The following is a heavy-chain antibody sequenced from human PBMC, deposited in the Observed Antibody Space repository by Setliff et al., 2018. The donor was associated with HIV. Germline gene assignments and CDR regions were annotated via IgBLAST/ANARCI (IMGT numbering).Heavy chain of an antibody. Sequence: SETLSLTCTVSGGSTSNEYWSWIRQPPGKGLEWIGYIYDSGSPKYNPSLKSRVTISIDTSKSQISLKLTSVTAADTAMYHCARVYYFDSSGYYQRGDVCDIWGQGTMVTVSS. CDR3: ARVYYFDSSGYYQRGDVCDI. CDR2: IYDSGSP. D-gene: IGHD3-22*01. CDR1: GGSTSNEY. V-gene: IGHV4-59*01. J-gene: IGHJ3*02.